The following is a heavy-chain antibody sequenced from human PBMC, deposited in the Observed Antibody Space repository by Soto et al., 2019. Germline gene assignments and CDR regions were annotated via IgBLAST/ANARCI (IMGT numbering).Heavy chain of an antibody. Sequence: QVQLVQSGAEVKKPGSSVKVSYKASGGTFSSYAISWVRQAPGQGLERMGGIIPIFGTANYAQKFQGRVTITADESTSTAYMELSSLRSEDTAVYYCARAGLTGDKWGTDYWGQGTLVTVSS. J-gene: IGHJ4*02. CDR2: IIPIFGTA. CDR3: ARAGLTGDKWGTDY. D-gene: IGHD7-27*01. CDR1: GGTFSSYA. V-gene: IGHV1-69*12.